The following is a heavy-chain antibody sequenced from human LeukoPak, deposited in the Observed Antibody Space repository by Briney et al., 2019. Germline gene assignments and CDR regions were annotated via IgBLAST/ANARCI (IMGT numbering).Heavy chain of an antibody. V-gene: IGHV3-30*02. D-gene: IGHD1/OR15-1a*01. CDR3: AKEGTASKPXDLDH. CDR2: IRYDGSDK. J-gene: IGHJ4*02. CDR1: GFIFTDYV. Sequence: PGGALRLSCAASGFIFTDYVMHWVRQAPGKGLEGLTFIRYDGSDKYYADSVKGRFTISRDNSKNTLYPQMNSLTSEDTAVYYCAKEGTASKPXDLDHWGQGILVTVSS.